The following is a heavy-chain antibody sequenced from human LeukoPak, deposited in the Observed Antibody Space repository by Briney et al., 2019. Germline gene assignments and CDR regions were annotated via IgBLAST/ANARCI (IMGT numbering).Heavy chain of an antibody. CDR2: INADGSTA. Sequence: GGSLRLSCAASGFTFGNSWVHWVRQAPGKGLVWVSLINADGSTATYADSVKGRFTISRDNARNTLSLQMNSLTIEDTAVYYCVVVVEPPDSDGFDVWGQGTMITVS. V-gene: IGHV3-74*01. D-gene: IGHD1-14*01. CDR1: GFTFGNSW. CDR3: VVVVEPPDSDGFDV. J-gene: IGHJ3*01.